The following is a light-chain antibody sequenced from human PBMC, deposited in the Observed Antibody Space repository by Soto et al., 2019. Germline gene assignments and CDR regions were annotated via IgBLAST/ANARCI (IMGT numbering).Light chain of an antibody. CDR3: CSYAGSSTYYV. Sequence: QSAPNQPASVSGAPGQALTISRTGTSSDVGSYNLVSWYQQHPGNAPKLMIYEGSKRPSGVSNRFSGSKSGNTASLTISGLQAEDEADYYCCSYAGSSTYYVFGTGTKVTVL. J-gene: IGLJ1*01. CDR2: EGS. CDR1: SSDVGSYNL. V-gene: IGLV2-23*01.